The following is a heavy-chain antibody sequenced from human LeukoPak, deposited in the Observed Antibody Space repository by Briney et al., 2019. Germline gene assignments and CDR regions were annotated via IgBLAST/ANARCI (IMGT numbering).Heavy chain of an antibody. J-gene: IGHJ4*02. V-gene: IGHV3-30-3*01. D-gene: IGHD5-18*01. CDR1: GFTFSSYA. Sequence: GGPLRLSCAASGFTFSSYAMHWVRQAPGKGLEWVAVISYDGSNKYYADSVKGRFTISRDNSKNTLYLQMNSLRAEDTAVYYCARGGYSYGSVKDFDYWGQGTLVTVSS. CDR3: ARGGYSYGSVKDFDY. CDR2: ISYDGSNK.